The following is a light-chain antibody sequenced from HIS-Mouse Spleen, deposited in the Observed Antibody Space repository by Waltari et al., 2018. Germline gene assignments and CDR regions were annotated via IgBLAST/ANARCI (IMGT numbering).Light chain of an antibody. Sequence: QSALTQPASVSRSPGQSITISCTGTSSAVGGYNYVSWYQQHPGKAPKLMIYEVSNRPSGVSNRFSGSKSGNTASLTISGLQAEDEADYYCSSYTSSSTLYVFGTGTKVTVL. CDR2: EVS. J-gene: IGLJ1*01. CDR3: SSYTSSSTLYV. V-gene: IGLV2-14*01. CDR1: SSAVGGYNY.